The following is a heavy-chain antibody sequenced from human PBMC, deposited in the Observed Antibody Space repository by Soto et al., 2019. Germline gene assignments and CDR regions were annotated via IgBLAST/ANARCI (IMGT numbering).Heavy chain of an antibody. D-gene: IGHD4-17*01. CDR3: ARHVGGFVGINYYGFDY. CDR1: GGSICSGGYY. J-gene: IGHJ4*01. CDR2: IYYTGST. V-gene: IGHV4-39*01. Sequence: DTLSLTCTVSGGSICSGGYYGSWIRQHPGKGLEWIGYIYYTGSTNYTPSLKSRVTISVDTSKNHFSLNLTAVTAADTAIYYCARHVGGFVGINYYGFDYWGHGTLVTVSS.